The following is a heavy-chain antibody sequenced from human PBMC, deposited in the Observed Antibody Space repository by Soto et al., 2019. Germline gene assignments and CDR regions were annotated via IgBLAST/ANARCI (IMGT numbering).Heavy chain of an antibody. Sequence: QITLKESGPTLVKPTQTLTLTCTFSGFSLSTSGVGVGWIRQPPGKALEWLALIYWDDDKRYSPSLKSRLTITKDTSKNHVVLTMTNMDPVDTATYYCAHRPYCSGGSCYYYYYGMDVWGQGTTVTVSS. CDR2: IYWDDDK. D-gene: IGHD2-15*01. CDR1: GFSLSTSGVG. J-gene: IGHJ6*02. V-gene: IGHV2-5*02. CDR3: AHRPYCSGGSCYYYYYGMDV.